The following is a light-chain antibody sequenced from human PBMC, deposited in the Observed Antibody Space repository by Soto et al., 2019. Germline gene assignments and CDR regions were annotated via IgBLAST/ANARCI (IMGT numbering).Light chain of an antibody. CDR1: SSNIGNNY. CDR3: GTWDTSLSVGV. Sequence: QSVLTQPPSVSAAPGQKVTISCSGSSSNIGNNYVSWYQQLPGTAPKLLMYENSKRPSGVPDRFSGSKSGTSATLGITGLQTGDEDDYYCGTWDTSLSVGVFGGGTKVTVL. CDR2: ENS. J-gene: IGLJ3*02. V-gene: IGLV1-51*02.